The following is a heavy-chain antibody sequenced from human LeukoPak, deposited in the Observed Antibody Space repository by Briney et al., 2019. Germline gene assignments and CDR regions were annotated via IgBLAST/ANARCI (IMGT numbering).Heavy chain of an antibody. CDR3: ARSYYYDRSAGGWFDP. CDR2: IWYDGSNK. Sequence: GGSLRLSCAAPGFTFSNYGMHWVRQAPGKGLEWVAIIWYDGSNKHYADSVKGRFTISRDNSKNTLYLEMNSLRVEDTAVYYCARSYYYDRSAGGWFDPWGQGTLVTVSS. CDR1: GFTFSNYG. J-gene: IGHJ5*02. V-gene: IGHV3-33*01. D-gene: IGHD3-22*01.